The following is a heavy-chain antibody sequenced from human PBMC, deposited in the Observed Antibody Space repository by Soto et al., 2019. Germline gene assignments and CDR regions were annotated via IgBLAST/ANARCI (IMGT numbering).Heavy chain of an antibody. J-gene: IGHJ4*02. CDR3: AREPVIAAAGTPDDDY. CDR1: TFA. D-gene: IGHD6-13*01. Sequence: TFAITWGGHAPPQGLEWMGGIIPIFGTANYAQKFQGRVTITADESTSTAYMELSSLRSEDTAVYYCAREPVIAAAGTPDDDYWGQGTLVTVSS. CDR2: IIPIFGTA. V-gene: IGHV1-69*01.